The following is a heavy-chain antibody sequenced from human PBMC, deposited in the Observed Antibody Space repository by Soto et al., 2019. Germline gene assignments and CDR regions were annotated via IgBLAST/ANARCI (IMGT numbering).Heavy chain of an antibody. Sequence: SKALSLKCIVFCDPRITYKWSWIRQPAGERLEWIGRIHDTGRTNYNPSLKSRVTMSVDTSKNQFSLRVNSVTAADTAVYYCARDMHAGFTHDIDPWGQGTPVTVSS. CDR3: ARDMHAGFTHDIDP. CDR2: IHDTGRT. CDR1: CDPRITYK. V-gene: IGHV4-4*07. D-gene: IGHD1-1*01. J-gene: IGHJ5*02.